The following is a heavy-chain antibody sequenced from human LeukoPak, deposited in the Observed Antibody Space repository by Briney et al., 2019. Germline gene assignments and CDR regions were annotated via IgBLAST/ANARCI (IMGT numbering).Heavy chain of an antibody. Sequence: ASVKVSCKASGYTFTSYDINWVRQATGQGLEWMGWMNPNSGNTGYAQKFQGRVTMTRNTSISTAYMELSSLRCEDTAVYYCARKSAAAGTFDYWGQGTLVTVSS. CDR3: ARKSAAAGTFDY. CDR1: GYTFTSYD. V-gene: IGHV1-8*01. CDR2: MNPNSGNT. D-gene: IGHD6-13*01. J-gene: IGHJ4*02.